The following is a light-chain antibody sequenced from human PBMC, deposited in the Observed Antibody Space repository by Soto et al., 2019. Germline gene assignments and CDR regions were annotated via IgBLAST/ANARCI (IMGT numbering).Light chain of an antibody. CDR1: QSISSY. J-gene: IGKJ4*01. V-gene: IGKV1-39*01. CDR3: QQSYSTPFT. Sequence: DIQMTQSPSSLSASVGDRVTITCRASQSISSYLNWYQQKPGKAPKLLIYAASSLQSGVPSRFSGSGSGTDFTLTISSLQPEDFVTYYCQQSYSTPFTFGGGTNVEIK. CDR2: AAS.